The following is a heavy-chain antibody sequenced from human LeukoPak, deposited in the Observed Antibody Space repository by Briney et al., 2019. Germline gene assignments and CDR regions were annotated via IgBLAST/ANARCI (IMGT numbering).Heavy chain of an antibody. CDR2: INHSGST. D-gene: IGHD6-19*01. Sequence: PSETLSLTCAVYGGSFSDYYCNWIRQPPGKGLEWIGEINHSGSTNYNPSLKSRVSISVDTSKNQVSLKLSSVTAADTAVYYCARLRRVTVATYNYYYLDLWGRGTLVTVSS. CDR3: ARLRRVTVATYNYYYLDL. V-gene: IGHV4-34*01. J-gene: IGHJ2*01. CDR1: GGSFSDYY.